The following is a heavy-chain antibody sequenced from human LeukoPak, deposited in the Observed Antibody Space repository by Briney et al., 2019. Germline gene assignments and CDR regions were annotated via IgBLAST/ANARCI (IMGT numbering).Heavy chain of an antibody. CDR3: AREDYSCGWYVGNWFDP. Sequence: SVKVSCKASGGTFSSYAISWVRQAPGQGLEWMGRIIPILGIANYAQKFQGRVTITADKSTSTAYMELSSLRSEDTAVYYCAREDYSCGWYVGNWFDPWGQGTLVTVSS. CDR1: GGTFSSYA. V-gene: IGHV1-69*04. D-gene: IGHD6-19*01. J-gene: IGHJ5*02. CDR2: IIPILGIA.